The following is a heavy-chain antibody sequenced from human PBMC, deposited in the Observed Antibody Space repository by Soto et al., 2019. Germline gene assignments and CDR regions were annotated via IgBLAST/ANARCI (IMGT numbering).Heavy chain of an antibody. CDR1: GGTFSNYA. CDR3: ARVSASRPRIYYFDN. Sequence: SVKVSCKASGGTFSNYAISWVRQAPGQGLEWMGGINPIFKTPNYAGKFQGRVTITADDPTSTAYMDLSSLTSEDTAVYYCARVSASRPRIYYFDNWGQGTQVTVSS. CDR2: INPIFKTP. J-gene: IGHJ4*02. V-gene: IGHV1-69*13.